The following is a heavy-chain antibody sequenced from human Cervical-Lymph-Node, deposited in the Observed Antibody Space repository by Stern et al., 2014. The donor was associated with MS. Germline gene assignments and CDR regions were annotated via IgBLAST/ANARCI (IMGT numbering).Heavy chain of an antibody. V-gene: IGHV1-18*01. CDR1: GYTFTSYG. D-gene: IGHD2-15*01. CDR2: ISAYNGNT. J-gene: IGHJ3*02. Sequence: VQLVESGAEVKKPGASVKVSCKASGYTFTSYGISWVRQAPGQGLEWMGWISAYNGNTNYAQKFQGRGTMTTDTSTSTADMELRSLRSDDTAVYYCARGLLGSENAFDIWGQGTMVTVSS. CDR3: ARGLLGSENAFDI.